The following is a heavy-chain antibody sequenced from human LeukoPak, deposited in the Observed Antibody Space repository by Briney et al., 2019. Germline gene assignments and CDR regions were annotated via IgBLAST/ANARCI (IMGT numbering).Heavy chain of an antibody. V-gene: IGHV1-46*01. CDR1: GYTFTSYY. D-gene: IGHD6-13*01. Sequence: ASVKVSCKASGYTFTSYYMHWVRQAPGQGLEWMGIINPSGGSTSYAQKFQGRVTMTRDTSTSTVYMELNSLRAEDTAVYYCAKDGIAAADRGDYFDYWGQGTLVTVSS. CDR3: AKDGIAAADRGDYFDY. CDR2: INPSGGST. J-gene: IGHJ4*02.